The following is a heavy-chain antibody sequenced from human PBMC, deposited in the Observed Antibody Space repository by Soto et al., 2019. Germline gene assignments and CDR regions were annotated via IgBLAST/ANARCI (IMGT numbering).Heavy chain of an antibody. CDR1: GGTFSSYA. CDR3: ARARALGYCSGGSCYTWGAFDI. J-gene: IGHJ3*02. V-gene: IGHV1-69*13. Sequence: ASVKVSCKASGGTFSSYAISWVRQAPGQGLEWMGGIIPIFGTANYAQKFQGRVTITADESTSTAYMELSSLRSEDTAVYYCARARALGYCSGGSCYTWGAFDIWGQGTMVTVSS. CDR2: IIPIFGTA. D-gene: IGHD2-15*01.